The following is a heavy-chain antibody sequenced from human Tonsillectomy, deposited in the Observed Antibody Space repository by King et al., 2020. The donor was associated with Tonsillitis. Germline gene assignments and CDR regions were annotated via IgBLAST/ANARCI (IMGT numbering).Heavy chain of an antibody. V-gene: IGHV3-73*02. J-gene: IGHJ6*02. D-gene: IGHD2-2*01. Sequence: EVQLVESGGGLVQPGGSLKLSCAASGFTFSGSAMHWVRQASGKGLEWVGRIRSKANNYATADAASVKGRVTISRDESKNTAYLQMNSLKPEDTAVYYCTSSGLMYQMQVLYYYGMDVWGQGTTVTVSS. CDR3: TSSGLMYQMQVLYYYGMDV. CDR2: IRSKANNYAT. CDR1: GFTFSGSA.